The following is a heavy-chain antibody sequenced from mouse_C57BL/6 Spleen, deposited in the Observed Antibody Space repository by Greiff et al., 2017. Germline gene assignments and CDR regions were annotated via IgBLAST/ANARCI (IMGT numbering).Heavy chain of an antibody. J-gene: IGHJ4*01. CDR1: GYTFTSYW. Sequence: QVQLKQPGAELVRPGTSVKLSCKASGYTFTSYWMHWVKQRPGQGLEWIGVIDPSDSYTNYNQKFKGKATLTVDTSSSTAYMQLSSLTSEDSAVYYCARVTTVSAGYYAMDYWGQGTSVTVSS. CDR3: ARVTTVSAGYYAMDY. V-gene: IGHV1-59*01. CDR2: IDPSDSYT. D-gene: IGHD1-1*01.